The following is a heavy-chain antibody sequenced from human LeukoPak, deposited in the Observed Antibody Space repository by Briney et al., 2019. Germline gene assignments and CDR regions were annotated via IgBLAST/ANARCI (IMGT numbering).Heavy chain of an antibody. V-gene: IGHV3-49*04. CDR1: GFTLGDYA. D-gene: IGHD3-10*01. CDR2: IRSKAYGCTT. CDR3: TRGPILLWIHNGMDV. Sequence: GGSLRLSWTAYGFTLGDYAMSWVRQAAGKGLEWVGFIRSKAYGCTTEYAASVKGRFTISRDVSKSIAYLQMNSLKIEDTAFYYCTRGPILLWIHNGMDVWGQGTTVTVSS. J-gene: IGHJ6*02.